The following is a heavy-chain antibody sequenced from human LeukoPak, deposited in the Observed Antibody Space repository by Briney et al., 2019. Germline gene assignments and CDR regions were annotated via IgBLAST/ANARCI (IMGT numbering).Heavy chain of an antibody. Sequence: SETLSLTCTVSGGSITITSYYWGWIRQPPGKGLEWIGSVYSSGNSYYSPSLKSRVTISIDTSKNQFSLKVRSVTAADMAVYYCARYLGGSMLDDWGQGTLVTVSS. D-gene: IGHD3-10*01. CDR3: ARYLGGSMLDD. J-gene: IGHJ4*02. V-gene: IGHV4-39*01. CDR2: VYSSGNS. CDR1: GGSITITSYY.